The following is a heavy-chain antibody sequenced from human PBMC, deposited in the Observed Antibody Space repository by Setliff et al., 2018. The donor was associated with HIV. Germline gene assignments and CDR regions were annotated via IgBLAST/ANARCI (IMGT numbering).Heavy chain of an antibody. CDR2: IYHSGST. Sequence: LSLTCAVSAYSISSGYYWGWIRQPPGKGLEWIGSIYHSGSTYYNPSLMSRVTISVDTSKNQFSLKLRSVTAADTAVYYCARQWRDQYNSGVSTEYFQHWGRGTLVTVSS. CDR3: ARQWRDQYNSGVSTEYFQH. D-gene: IGHD3-22*01. V-gene: IGHV4-38-2*01. J-gene: IGHJ1*01. CDR1: AYSISSGYY.